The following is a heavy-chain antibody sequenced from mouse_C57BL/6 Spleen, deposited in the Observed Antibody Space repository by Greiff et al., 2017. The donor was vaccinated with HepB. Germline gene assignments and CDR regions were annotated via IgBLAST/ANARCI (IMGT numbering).Heavy chain of an antibody. D-gene: IGHD1-1*01. CDR3: ARYSGSSYVDFDY. CDR1: GYTFTDYY. J-gene: IGHJ2*01. CDR2: INPNNGGT. V-gene: IGHV1-26*01. Sequence: EVQLQQSGPELVKPGASVKISCKASGYTFTDYYMNWVKQSHGKSLEWIGDINPNNGGTSYNQKFKGKATLTVDKSSSTAYMELRSLTSEDSAVYYCARYSGSSYVDFDYWGQGTTLTVSS.